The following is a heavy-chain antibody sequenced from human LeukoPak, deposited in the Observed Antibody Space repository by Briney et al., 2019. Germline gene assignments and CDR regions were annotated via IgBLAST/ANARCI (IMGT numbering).Heavy chain of an antibody. CDR2: IYTSGST. V-gene: IGHV4-61*02. Sequence: SETLSLTCTVSGGSISSGSYYWGWIRQPAGKGLEWIGRIYTSGSTNYNPSLKGRVTISVDTSKNQFSLKLSSVTAADTAVYYCARAGNQYCSGGSCYPIWGQGTMVTVSS. D-gene: IGHD2-15*01. CDR1: GGSISSGSYY. J-gene: IGHJ3*02. CDR3: ARAGNQYCSGGSCYPI.